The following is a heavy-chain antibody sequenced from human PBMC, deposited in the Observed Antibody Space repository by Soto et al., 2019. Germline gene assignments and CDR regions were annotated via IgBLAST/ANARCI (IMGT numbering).Heavy chain of an antibody. Sequence: SETLSLTCAVYGGSFSGYYWSWIRQPPGKGLEWIGEINHSGSTNYNPSLKSRVTISVDTSKNQFSLKLSSVTAADTAVYYCARGPGELLAFDYRGQGTLVTASS. CDR1: GGSFSGYY. V-gene: IGHV4-34*01. J-gene: IGHJ4*02. CDR3: ARGPGELLAFDY. D-gene: IGHD1-26*01. CDR2: INHSGST.